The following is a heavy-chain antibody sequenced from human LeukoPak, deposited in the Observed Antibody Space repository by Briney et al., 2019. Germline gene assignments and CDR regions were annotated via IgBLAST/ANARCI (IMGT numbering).Heavy chain of an antibody. V-gene: IGHV1-2*02. CDR1: GYTFTSYY. CDR3: ARALKLAEPNY. CDR2: INPNSGGT. J-gene: IGHJ4*02. D-gene: IGHD6-13*01. Sequence: ASVKVSCKASGYTFTSYYMHWVRPAPGQGREWMGWINPNSGGTNYAQKFQGRVTMTRDTSISTAYMELSRLRSDDTAVYYCARALKLAEPNYWGQGTLVTVSS.